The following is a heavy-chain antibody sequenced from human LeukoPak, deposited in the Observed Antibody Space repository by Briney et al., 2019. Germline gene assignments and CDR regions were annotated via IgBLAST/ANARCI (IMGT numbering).Heavy chain of an antibody. CDR1: GFTFSSYA. CDR2: ISGSGGST. CDR3: ARDYGSGYYPD. D-gene: IGHD3-22*01. J-gene: IGHJ4*02. Sequence: GGSLRLSCAASGFTFSSYAMSWVRQAPGKGLEWVSAISGSGGSTYYADSVKGRFTISRDNSKNTLYLQMNSLRAEDTAVYYCARDYGSGYYPDWGQGTLVTVSS. V-gene: IGHV3-23*01.